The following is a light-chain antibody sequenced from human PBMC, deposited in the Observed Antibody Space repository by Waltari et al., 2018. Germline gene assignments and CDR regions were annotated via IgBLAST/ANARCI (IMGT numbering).Light chain of an antibody. CDR1: SSDVGGFIY. CDR2: DVR. J-gene: IGLJ1*01. CDR3: CSYAGSYV. Sequence: SALTQPRPVYGSPGLSVALPCTGTSSDVGGFIYVSWFQQHHGKDPKLMIYDVRQRPSGVPDRFSGSKSGNTASLTISGLQAVDEADYYCCSYAGSYVFETGTKVTVL. V-gene: IGLV2-11*01.